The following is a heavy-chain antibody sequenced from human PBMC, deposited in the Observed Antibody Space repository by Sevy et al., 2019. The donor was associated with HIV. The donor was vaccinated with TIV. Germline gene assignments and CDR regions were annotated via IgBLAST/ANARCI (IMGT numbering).Heavy chain of an antibody. CDR3: TTTYYYDSSGYYYGGDDAFDI. CDR1: GFTFSNAW. J-gene: IGHJ3*02. Sequence: GGSLRLSCAASGFTFSNAWMSWVRQAPGKGLEWVGRIKSKTDGGTTDYAAPVKGRFTIPRDDSKNTLYLQMNSLKTEDTAVYYCTTTYYYDSSGYYYGGDDAFDIWGQGTMVTVSS. V-gene: IGHV3-15*01. D-gene: IGHD3-22*01. CDR2: IKSKTDGGTT.